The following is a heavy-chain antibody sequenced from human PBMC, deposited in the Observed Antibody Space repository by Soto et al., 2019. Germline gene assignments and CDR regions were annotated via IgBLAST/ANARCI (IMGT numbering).Heavy chain of an antibody. J-gene: IGHJ4*02. CDR3: ARGGLYSGSSEYYFDY. V-gene: IGHV1-46*01. CDR1: GYTFTSYY. CDR2: INPSGGST. D-gene: IGHD1-26*01. Sequence: DSVKVSCKASGYTFTSYYMHWVRQAPGQGLEWMGIINPSGGSTSYAQKFQGRVTMTRDTSTSTVYMELSSLRSEDTAVYYCARGGLYSGSSEYYFDYRSQATLVTLSS.